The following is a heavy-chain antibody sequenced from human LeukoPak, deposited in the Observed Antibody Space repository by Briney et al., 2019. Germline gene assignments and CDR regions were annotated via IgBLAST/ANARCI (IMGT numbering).Heavy chain of an antibody. CDR1: GGSFSGYY. CDR2: ISHSGST. J-gene: IGHJ4*02. V-gene: IGHV4-34*01. CDR3: ARGVSDQN. Sequence: SETLSLTCAVYGGSFSGYYWSWIRQSPGRGLEWIGEISHSGSTYYNPSLKSRVTISLDTSKNQFSLKLTSVTAADTAVYYCARGVSDQNWGQGTLVTVSS.